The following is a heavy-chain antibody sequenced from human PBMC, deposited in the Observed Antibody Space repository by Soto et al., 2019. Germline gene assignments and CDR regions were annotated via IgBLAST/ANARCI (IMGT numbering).Heavy chain of an antibody. D-gene: IGHD5-18*01. CDR2: INGANGDT. Sequence: QVQIVQSGAAVRKPGASVMLSCTTSGYTFTSYSIHWVRQAPGQRLEWMGWINGANGDTKYSQRFHDRVTISRNTSASTVYMGLGSLTFDDTAIYYWARAPLSLYSADFRWGQGTQVTGSS. CDR3: ARAPLSLYSADFR. CDR1: GYTFTSYS. V-gene: IGHV1-3*01. J-gene: IGHJ4*02.